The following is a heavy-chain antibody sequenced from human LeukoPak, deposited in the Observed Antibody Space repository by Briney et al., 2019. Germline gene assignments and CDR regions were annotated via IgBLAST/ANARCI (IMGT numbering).Heavy chain of an antibody. CDR3: AKTFFFDNSGYYLDS. V-gene: IGHV3-23*01. Sequence: GGSLRLSCAASGFTFSSYAMSWVRQAPGKGLEWVSAISGSGGSTFYTDSVKGRFTISRDNSKNTLNLQMRSLRADDTALYYCAKTFFFDNSGYYLDSWGQGTLVTVSS. J-gene: IGHJ4*02. D-gene: IGHD3-22*01. CDR1: GFTFSSYA. CDR2: ISGSGGST.